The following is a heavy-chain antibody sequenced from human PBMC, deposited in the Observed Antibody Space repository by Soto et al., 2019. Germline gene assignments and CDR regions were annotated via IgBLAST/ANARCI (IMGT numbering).Heavy chain of an antibody. V-gene: IGHV1-18*01. CDR3: ARDTPPTDY. J-gene: IGHJ4*02. CDR1: GYTITSYH. CDR2: ISAYNTNT. Sequence: QVQLVQAGAEVKKPGASVKGSCKTSGYTITSYHTSWERQAPGQGLEWMGWISAYNTNTNYAQNFQGRVTMTTDTLTSTAYMELRSLRSDDTAVYYCARDTPPTDYWGQGTLVTVSS.